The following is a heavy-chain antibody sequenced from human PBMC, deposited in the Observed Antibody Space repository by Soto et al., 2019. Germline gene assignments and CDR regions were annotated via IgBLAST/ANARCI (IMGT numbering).Heavy chain of an antibody. CDR3: AKVDTAMVMGSWHFDY. D-gene: IGHD5-18*01. V-gene: IGHV3-30-3*01. CDR1: GFTFSSYA. CDR2: ISYDGSNK. Sequence: PGGSLRLSCAASGFTFSSYAMHWVRQAPGKGLEWVAVISYDGSNKYCADSVKGRFTISRDNSKNTLYLQMNSLRAEDTAVYYCAKVDTAMVMGSWHFDYWGQGTLVTVSS. J-gene: IGHJ4*02.